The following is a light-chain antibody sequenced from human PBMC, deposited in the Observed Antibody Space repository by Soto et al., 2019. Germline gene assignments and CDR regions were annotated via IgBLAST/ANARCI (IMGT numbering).Light chain of an antibody. CDR3: QQYYAWPLT. V-gene: IGKV3-15*01. CDR1: QNIHNH. J-gene: IGKJ4*01. CDR2: DAI. Sequence: DKLMSQSPATLSVSPGERVTLSCRASQNIHNHMSWFLQKPGQTPRLLIYDAIIRAPDVPARFSGSWSGTEFTLTINSLQSEDFAVYYCQQYYAWPLTFGRGTKVEIK.